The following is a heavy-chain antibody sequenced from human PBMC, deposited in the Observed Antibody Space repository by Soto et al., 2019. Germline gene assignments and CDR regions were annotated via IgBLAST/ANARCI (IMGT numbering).Heavy chain of an antibody. Sequence: QVQLVESGGGLVKPGGSLRLSCAASGFTFSNYYMSWIRQAPGKGLEWISYISRSGDYTNYADSVKGRFTISRDNXKXXLFLQMNSLRAEDTAVYYCARDQGENYDSSGYYSKWGQGTLVTVSS. J-gene: IGHJ4*02. CDR1: GFTFSNYY. V-gene: IGHV3-11*05. CDR2: ISRSGDYT. D-gene: IGHD3-22*01. CDR3: ARDQGENYDSSGYYSK.